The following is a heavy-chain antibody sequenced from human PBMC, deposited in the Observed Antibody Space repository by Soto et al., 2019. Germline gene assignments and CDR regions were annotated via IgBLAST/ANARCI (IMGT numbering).Heavy chain of an antibody. CDR2: ISGSGGST. CDR1: GFTFSSYA. V-gene: IGHV3-23*01. J-gene: IGHJ3*02. CDR3: AKDCRQQLVYREHAFDI. Sequence: GGSLRLSCAASGFTFSSYAMSWVRQAPGKGLEWVSAISGSGGSTYYADSVKGRFTISRDNSKNTLYLQMNSLRAEDTAVYYCAKDCRQQLVYREHAFDIWGQGTMVTVSS. D-gene: IGHD6-13*01.